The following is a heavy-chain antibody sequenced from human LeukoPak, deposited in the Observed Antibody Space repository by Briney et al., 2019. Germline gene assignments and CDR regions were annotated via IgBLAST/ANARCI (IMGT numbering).Heavy chain of an antibody. V-gene: IGHV3-21*01. Sequence: GGSLRLSCAASGFTFSNYNMNWVRQAPGKGLEWVSSISSSSSYIYYANSVRGRFTISRDNAKNSLYLQMNSLRAEDTAVFYCAREKAGVAALDIWGQGTMVTVSS. J-gene: IGHJ3*02. D-gene: IGHD3-10*01. CDR1: GFTFSNYN. CDR2: ISSSSSYI. CDR3: AREKAGVAALDI.